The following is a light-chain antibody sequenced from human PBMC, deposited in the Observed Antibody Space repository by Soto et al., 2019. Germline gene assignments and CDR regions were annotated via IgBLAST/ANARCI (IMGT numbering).Light chain of an antibody. J-gene: IGKJ1*01. V-gene: IGKV3-20*01. CDR2: GAS. CDR1: QIVSSDY. CDR3: QQYGSSGT. Sequence: PGGRSTLSCRASQIVSSDYLAWYQQKAGQAPRLLIYGASTRATGIPARFSGSGSGTEFTLTISSLQSEDFAVYYCQQYGSSGTFGQGTKVDIK.